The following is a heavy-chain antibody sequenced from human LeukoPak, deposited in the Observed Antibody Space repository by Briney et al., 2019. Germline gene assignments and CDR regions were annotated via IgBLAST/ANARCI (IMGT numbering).Heavy chain of an antibody. CDR2: ISGSGGST. D-gene: IGHD3-3*01. CDR3: ARDIAISVYNWFDP. J-gene: IGHJ5*02. V-gene: IGHV3-23*01. CDR1: GFTFSSYA. Sequence: GGSLRLSCAASGFTFSSYAMSWVRQAPGKGLEWVSAISGSGGSTYYADSVKGRFTISRDNSKNTLYLQMNSLRAEDTAVYYCARDIAISVYNWFDPWGQGTLVTVSS.